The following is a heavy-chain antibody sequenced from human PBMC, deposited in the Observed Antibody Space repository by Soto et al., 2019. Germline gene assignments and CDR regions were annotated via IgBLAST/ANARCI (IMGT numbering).Heavy chain of an antibody. Sequence: ASVKVSCKASGYTFTSYYMHWVRQAPGQGLEWMGIINPSGGSTSYAQKFQGRVTMTRDTSTSTVYMELSSLRSEDTAVYYCARDGLGDDDILTGYYIYYYYGMDVWGQGTTVTVSS. D-gene: IGHD3-9*01. V-gene: IGHV1-46*01. CDR1: GYTFTSYY. CDR3: ARDGLGDDDILTGYYIYYYYGMDV. CDR2: INPSGGST. J-gene: IGHJ6*02.